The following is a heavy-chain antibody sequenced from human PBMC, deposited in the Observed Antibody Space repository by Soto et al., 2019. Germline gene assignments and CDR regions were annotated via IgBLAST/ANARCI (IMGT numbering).Heavy chain of an antibody. CDR2: IWYDGSNK. V-gene: IGHV3-33*01. CDR1: GFTFSSYG. J-gene: IGHJ5*02. CDR3: ARDSRQGDFWSCYPNWFDP. D-gene: IGHD3-3*01. Sequence: QVQLVESGGGVVQPGRSLRLSCAASGFTFSSYGMHWVRQAPGKGLEWVAVIWYDGSNKYYADSVKGRFTISRDNSKNTLYLQMNSLRAEDTAVYYCARDSRQGDFWSCYPNWFDPWGQGTLVTVSS.